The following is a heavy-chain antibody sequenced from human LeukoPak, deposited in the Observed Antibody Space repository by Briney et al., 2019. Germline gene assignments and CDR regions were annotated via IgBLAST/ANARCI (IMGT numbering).Heavy chain of an antibody. Sequence: SETLSLTCTVSGGSISSYYWSWIRQPPGKGLEWIGEINHSGSTNYNPSLKSRVTKSVDTSKNQFSLKLSSVTAADTAVYYCASPYFDWYAFDIWGQGTMVTVSS. J-gene: IGHJ3*02. CDR3: ASPYFDWYAFDI. CDR2: INHSGST. CDR1: GGSISSYY. D-gene: IGHD3-9*01. V-gene: IGHV4-34*01.